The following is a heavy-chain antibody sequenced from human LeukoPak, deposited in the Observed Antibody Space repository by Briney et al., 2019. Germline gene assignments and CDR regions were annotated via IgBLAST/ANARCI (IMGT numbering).Heavy chain of an antibody. D-gene: IGHD1-26*01. Sequence: SETLCLTCTVSGGSINNYFWSWIRQPAGKGLEWIGGIYTSGNTNYNPSLQSRVTMSVDTSKNQFSLKLTSVTAADTAVYYCARGRGATGGWFHPWRQGTQVTVSS. CDR2: IYTSGNT. V-gene: IGHV4-4*07. J-gene: IGHJ5*02. CDR3: ARGRGATGGWFHP. CDR1: GGSINNYF.